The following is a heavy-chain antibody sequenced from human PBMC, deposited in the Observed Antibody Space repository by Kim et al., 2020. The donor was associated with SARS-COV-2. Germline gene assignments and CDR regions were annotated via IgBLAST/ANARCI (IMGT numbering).Heavy chain of an antibody. V-gene: IGHV3-7*01. CDR2: IKQDGSEK. D-gene: IGHD3-16*01. Sequence: GGSLRLSCAASGFTFSSYWMSWVRQAPGKGLEWVANIKQDGSEKYYVDSVKGRFTISRDNAKNSLYLQMNSLRAEDTAVYYCARDWAHYYYYYGMDVWGQGTTVTVSS. CDR1: GFTFSSYW. CDR3: ARDWAHYYYYYGMDV. J-gene: IGHJ6*02.